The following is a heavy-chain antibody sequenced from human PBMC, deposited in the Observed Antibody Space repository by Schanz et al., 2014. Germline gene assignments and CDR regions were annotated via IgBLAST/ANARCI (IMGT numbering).Heavy chain of an antibody. J-gene: IGHJ4*02. V-gene: IGHV3-33*08. CDR1: RIIFGTYS. CDR3: ARDPNTSAWLPYFDT. Sequence: VQLVESGGGLVKPGGSLRLSCTASRIIFGTYSMNWVRQAPGKGLEWVAVMWNDGIKTHYAGSGKGRFTISRDNSKTTVYLQMNSLRADDTAMYYCARDPNTSAWLPYFDTWGQGTLVTVSS. D-gene: IGHD6-19*01. CDR2: MWNDGIKT.